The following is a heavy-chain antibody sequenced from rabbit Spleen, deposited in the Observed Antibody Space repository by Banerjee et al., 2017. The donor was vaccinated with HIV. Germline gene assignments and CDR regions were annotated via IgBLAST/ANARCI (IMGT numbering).Heavy chain of an antibody. Sequence: QSLEESGGDLVKPGASLTLTCTASGVSFSSSSYMCWVRQAPGKGLEWIACIDTGSSGFTYFATWAKGRFTCSKTSSTTVTLQMTRLTAADTATYFCVREVAARFNLWGQGTLVTVS. CDR3: VREVAARFNL. CDR2: IDTGSSGFT. D-gene: IGHD4-1*01. J-gene: IGHJ4*01. CDR1: GVSFSSSSY. V-gene: IGHV1S40*01.